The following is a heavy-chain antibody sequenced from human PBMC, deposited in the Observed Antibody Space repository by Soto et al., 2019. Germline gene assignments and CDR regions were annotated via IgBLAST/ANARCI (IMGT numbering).Heavy chain of an antibody. CDR3: ATTTKGIAAAGAISYYYYYGMDV. J-gene: IGHJ6*02. Sequence: ASVKVSCKASGYTFTSYGISWVRQAPGQGLEWMGWINPNSGGTNYAQKFQGRVTMTRDTSISTAYMELSRLRSDDTAVYYCATTTKGIAAAGAISYYYYYGMDVWGQGTTVTVSS. V-gene: IGHV1-2*02. D-gene: IGHD6-13*01. CDR2: INPNSGGT. CDR1: GYTFTSYG.